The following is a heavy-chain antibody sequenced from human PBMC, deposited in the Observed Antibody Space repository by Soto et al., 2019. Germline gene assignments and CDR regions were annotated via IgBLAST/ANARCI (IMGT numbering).Heavy chain of an antibody. CDR2: NYPSGST. J-gene: IGHJ4*02. CDR1: GGSISSYY. D-gene: IGHD3-3*01. Sequence: SETLSLTCNVSGGSISSYYWTWIRQPPGKGLERIGYNYPSGSTKFNRSLKSRFTISLDTSKNQFSLKLSSVTAADTAVYYCATITIFGVVPNYFDYWGQGTLVTVSS. CDR3: ATITIFGVVPNYFDY. V-gene: IGHV4-4*08.